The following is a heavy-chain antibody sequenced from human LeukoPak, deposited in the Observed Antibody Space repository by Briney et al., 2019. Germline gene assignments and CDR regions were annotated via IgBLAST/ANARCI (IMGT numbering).Heavy chain of an antibody. J-gene: IGHJ6*03. CDR1: GFTFSSYS. CDR2: ISSSSSTI. Sequence: GGSLRLSCAASGFTFSSYSMNWVRQAPGKGLEWVSYISSSSSTIYYADSVKGRFTISRDNAKNSLYLQMNSLRAEDTAVYYCASPTIFGVVSYYMDVWGKGTTVTVSS. V-gene: IGHV3-48*01. CDR3: ASPTIFGVVSYYMDV. D-gene: IGHD3-3*01.